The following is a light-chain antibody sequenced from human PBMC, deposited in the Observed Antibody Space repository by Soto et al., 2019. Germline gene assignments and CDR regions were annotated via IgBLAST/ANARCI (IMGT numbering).Light chain of an antibody. CDR2: GAS. V-gene: IGKV3-15*01. CDR3: QQYNNWIT. CDR1: QSVSSN. Sequence: EIVMRQSPATLSVSPGERATLSCRASQSVSSNLAWYQQKPGQAPRLLIYGASTRATGLPARFSGSGSGTEFTLTISSLQSEDFAVYYCQQYNNWITFGQGTRLEIK. J-gene: IGKJ5*01.